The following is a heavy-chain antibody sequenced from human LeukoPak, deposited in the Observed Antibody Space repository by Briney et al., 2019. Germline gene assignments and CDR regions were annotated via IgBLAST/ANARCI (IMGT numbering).Heavy chain of an antibody. CDR3: AKDLQRHYALDY. V-gene: IGHV3-30*18. Sequence: GGSLRRSCTASGFTFSSCGIHWVRQAPGKGLEWVAVISYDGSSKYFADSVKGRFTISRDNSKNTLYLQMSSLRAEDTAVYYCAKDLQRHYALDYWGQGTLVTVSS. CDR2: ISYDGSSK. D-gene: IGHD6-25*01. J-gene: IGHJ4*02. CDR1: GFTFSSCG.